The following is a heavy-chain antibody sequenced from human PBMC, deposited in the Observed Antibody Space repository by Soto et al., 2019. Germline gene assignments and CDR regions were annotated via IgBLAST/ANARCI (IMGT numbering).Heavy chain of an antibody. CDR2: IIPIFGTA. D-gene: IGHD3-22*01. CDR3: ARGHYYDSSGYYQYDAFDI. J-gene: IGHJ3*02. V-gene: IGHV1-69*13. CDR1: GGTFSSYA. Sequence: SVKVSCKASGGTFSSYAISWVRQAPGQGLEWMGGIIPIFGTANYAQKFQGRVTITADESTSTAYMELSSLRSEDTAVYYCARGHYYDSSGYYQYDAFDIWGQGTMVTVSS.